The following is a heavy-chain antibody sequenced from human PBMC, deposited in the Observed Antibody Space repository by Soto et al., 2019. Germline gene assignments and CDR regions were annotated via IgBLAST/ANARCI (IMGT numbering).Heavy chain of an antibody. J-gene: IGHJ5*02. CDR3: ARVVRGVVNWFDP. CDR2: IATYNSNR. Sequence: ASVKVSCKTPGGTFTNFGLSWVRQAPGQGLEWMGWIATYNSNRNYAQKFQGRLTLTTDTSTSTAYMELRSLGYDDTAVYYCARVVRGVVNWFDPWGQGTLVNVSS. CDR1: GGTFTNFG. V-gene: IGHV1-18*01. D-gene: IGHD3-10*01.